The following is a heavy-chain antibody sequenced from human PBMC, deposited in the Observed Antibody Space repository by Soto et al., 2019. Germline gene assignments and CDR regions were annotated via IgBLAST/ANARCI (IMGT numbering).Heavy chain of an antibody. CDR1: GYTFTSLY. J-gene: IGHJ3*02. Sequence: ASVKVSCKTSGYTFTSLYLHWVRQAPGQGLEWMGITNPSSGRTTYAQKLQGRVTMTTDTSTSTAYMELRSLRSDDTAVYYCAREYDHGAFDIWGQGTMVTVSS. CDR3: AREYDHGAFDI. CDR2: TNPSSGRT. D-gene: IGHD1-1*01. V-gene: IGHV1-46*01.